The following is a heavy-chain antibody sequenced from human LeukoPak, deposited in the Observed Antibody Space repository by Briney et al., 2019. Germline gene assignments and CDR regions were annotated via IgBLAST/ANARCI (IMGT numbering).Heavy chain of an antibody. CDR2: MNPNSGNT. CDR3: ARGGGSKGYCSSTSCRPASYGMDV. CDR1: GYTFTSYY. D-gene: IGHD2-2*01. Sequence: ASVKVSCKASGYTFTSYYMHWVRQATGQGLEWMGWMNPNSGNTGYAQKFQGRVTMTRNTSISTAYMELSSLRSEDTAVYYCARGGGSKGYCSSTSCRPASYGMDVWGQGTTVTVSS. J-gene: IGHJ6*02. V-gene: IGHV1-8*02.